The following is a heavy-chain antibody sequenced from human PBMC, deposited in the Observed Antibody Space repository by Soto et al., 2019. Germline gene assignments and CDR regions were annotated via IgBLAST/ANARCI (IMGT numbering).Heavy chain of an antibody. CDR2: IRDRAYNYAT. Sequence: EVLLVESGGGVVQSGGSLKLSCVASGFVFKDSSIHWVRQASGKGLEWVGRIRDRAYNYATAYTASVNGRFTISRDESTNTAYLQMNSLRTEDTAIYYCTRLISAAQDYWGQGTLVTVSS. D-gene: IGHD3-10*01. CDR1: GFVFKDSS. CDR3: TRLISAAQDY. J-gene: IGHJ4*02. V-gene: IGHV3-73*01.